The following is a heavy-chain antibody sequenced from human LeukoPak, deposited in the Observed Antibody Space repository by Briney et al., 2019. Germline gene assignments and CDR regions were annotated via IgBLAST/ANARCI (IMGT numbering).Heavy chain of an antibody. CDR1: GGTFSSYA. V-gene: IGHV1-69*13. CDR2: IIPIFGTA. CDR3: AKYAPPTTVVTRFFDY. D-gene: IGHD4-23*01. J-gene: IGHJ4*02. Sequence: GASVKVSCKASGGTFSSYAISWVRQAPGQGLEWMGGIIPIFGTANYAQKFQGRVTITADESTSTAYMELSSLRSEDTAVYYCAKYAPPTTVVTRFFDYWGQGTLVTVPS.